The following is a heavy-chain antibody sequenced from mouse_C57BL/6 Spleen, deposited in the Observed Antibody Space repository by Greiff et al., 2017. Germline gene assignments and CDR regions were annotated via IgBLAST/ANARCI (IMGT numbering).Heavy chain of an antibody. CDR3: ARSIDYEGPFAY. Sequence: VQLQQPGAELVKPGASVKLSCKASGYTFTSYWMHWVKQRPGQGLEWIGRILPSSGSTNYNEKFKSKATLTVDKSSSTAYMQLSSLTSEDSAVYYCARSIDYEGPFAYWGQGTLVTVSA. CDR1: GYTFTSYW. CDR2: ILPSSGST. D-gene: IGHD2-4*01. J-gene: IGHJ3*01. V-gene: IGHV1-64*01.